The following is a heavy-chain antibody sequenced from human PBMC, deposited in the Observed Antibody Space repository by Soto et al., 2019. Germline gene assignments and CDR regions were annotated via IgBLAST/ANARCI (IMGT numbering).Heavy chain of an antibody. CDR2: ISYDGSNK. Sequence: QVQLVESGGGVVQPGRSLRLSCAASGFTFSSYAMHWVRQATGMGLEWVAVISYDGSNKYYADSVKGRFTISRDNSKNTLYLQMNSLRAEDTAVYYCAQWAGAFDYWGQGTLVTVSS. V-gene: IGHV3-30-3*01. CDR3: AQWAGAFDY. D-gene: IGHD1-26*01. J-gene: IGHJ4*02. CDR1: GFTFSSYA.